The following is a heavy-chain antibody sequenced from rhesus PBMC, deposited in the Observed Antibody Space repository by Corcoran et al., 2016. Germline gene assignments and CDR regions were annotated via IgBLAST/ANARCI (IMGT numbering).Heavy chain of an antibody. Sequence: QVQLQESGPGLVKPSETLSLTCAVSGYSIRRGYYWGWIRQPPGKGLEWIGHISRGGSNYLNPSLKSRVTISTDTSKNQFSLKLSSVTAADTAVYFCARRGLGAFDFWGQGLRVTVSS. D-gene: IGHD3-3*01. J-gene: IGHJ3*01. V-gene: IGHV4S14*01. CDR3: ARRGLGAFDF. CDR1: GYSIRRGYY. CDR2: ISRGGSN.